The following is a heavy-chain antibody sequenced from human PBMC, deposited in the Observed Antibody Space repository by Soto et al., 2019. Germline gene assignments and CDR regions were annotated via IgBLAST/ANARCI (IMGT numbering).Heavy chain of an antibody. D-gene: IGHD2-15*01. CDR2: ISAYNGNT. CDR1: GYTFTSYG. CDR3: ARDPCSGGSCSWGYFDL. Sequence: QVQLVQSGAEVKKPGASVKVSCKASGYTFTSYGISWVRQAPGQGLEWMGWISAYNGNTNYAQKLQGRVIMTTDTSTSTAYMELRSLRSDDTAVYYCARDPCSGGSCSWGYFDLWGRGTLVTVSS. V-gene: IGHV1-18*01. J-gene: IGHJ2*01.